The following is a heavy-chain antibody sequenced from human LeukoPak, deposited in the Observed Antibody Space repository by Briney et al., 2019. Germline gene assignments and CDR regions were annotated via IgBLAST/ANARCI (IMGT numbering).Heavy chain of an antibody. J-gene: IGHJ4*02. D-gene: IGHD3-22*01. Sequence: ASVKVSCKASGYTFTGYYMHWVRQAPGQGLEWMGWINPNSGGTNYAQKFQGRVPMTRDTSISTAYMELSRLRSDDTAVYYCAREVEDYYDSSGCYFDYWGQGTLVTVSS. CDR3: AREVEDYYDSSGCYFDY. V-gene: IGHV1-2*02. CDR1: GYTFTGYY. CDR2: INPNSGGT.